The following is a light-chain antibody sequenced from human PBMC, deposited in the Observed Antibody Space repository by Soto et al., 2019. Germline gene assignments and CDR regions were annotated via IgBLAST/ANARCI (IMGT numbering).Light chain of an antibody. Sequence: LTXPASVSGTPGQSITISCTGTSSDVGGYNYVSWYQQHPGKAPKLMIYEVSNRPSGVSNRFSGSKSGNTASLTISGLQAEDEADYYCSSYTSSSTLYVFGTGTKVTVL. V-gene: IGLV2-14*01. CDR3: SSYTSSSTLYV. CDR2: EVS. J-gene: IGLJ1*01. CDR1: SSDVGGYNY.